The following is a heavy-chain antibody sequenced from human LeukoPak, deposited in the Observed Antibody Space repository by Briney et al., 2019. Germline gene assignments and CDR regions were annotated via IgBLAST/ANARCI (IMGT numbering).Heavy chain of an antibody. J-gene: IGHJ4*02. CDR1: GFSFSSYG. CDR2: IRYDESNE. Sequence: GGSLRLSCAASGFSFSSYGMHWVRQAPGKGLEWVAFIRYDESNEYYADSVKGRLTIARDNSKNTLYLQMNSLRPEDTAVYYCAKDSSKWAFDYWGQGTLVTVSS. D-gene: IGHD1-26*01. V-gene: IGHV3-30*02. CDR3: AKDSSKWAFDY.